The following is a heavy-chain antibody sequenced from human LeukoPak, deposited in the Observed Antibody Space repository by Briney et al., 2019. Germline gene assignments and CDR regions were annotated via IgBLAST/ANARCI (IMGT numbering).Heavy chain of an antibody. J-gene: IGHJ4*02. Sequence: GGSLRPSCAASGFTFSSYAMHWVRQAPGKGLEWVAVISYDGSNKYYADSVKGRFTISRDNSKNTLYLQMNSLRAEDTAVYYCARDLVTIFGVAGFDYWGQGTLVTVSS. CDR1: GFTFSSYA. CDR3: ARDLVTIFGVAGFDY. D-gene: IGHD3-3*01. CDR2: ISYDGSNK. V-gene: IGHV3-30-3*01.